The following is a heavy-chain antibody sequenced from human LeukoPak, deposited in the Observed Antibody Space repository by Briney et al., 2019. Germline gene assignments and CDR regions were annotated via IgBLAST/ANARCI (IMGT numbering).Heavy chain of an antibody. CDR2: IYPGDSDT. D-gene: IGHD3-22*01. J-gene: IGHJ4*02. Sequence: GESLKISCKGSGYSFTCYWIGWVRQMPGKVLEWMGIIYPGDSDTRYSPSFQGQVTISAAKSISTAYLQWSSLKASDTAMYYCARLQSGYSRGQFDYWGQGTLVTVSS. CDR3: ARLQSGYSRGQFDY. V-gene: IGHV5-51*01. CDR1: GYSFTCYW.